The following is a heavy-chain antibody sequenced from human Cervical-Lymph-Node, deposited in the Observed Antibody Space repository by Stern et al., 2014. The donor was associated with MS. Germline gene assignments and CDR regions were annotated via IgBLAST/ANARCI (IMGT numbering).Heavy chain of an antibody. CDR1: GYNFINYW. Sequence: EAQLAASGPEVKEPGESLKISCKTSGYNFINYWIAWVRQVPGKVLEWIGIIYPGDSDIRYSPSFQGHVTMSVDKSKTTAYLQWKSLKASDSAVYYCARWSVACDHWGQGALITVSS. CDR2: IYPGDSDI. V-gene: IGHV5-51*03. CDR3: ARWSVACDH. D-gene: IGHD2-21*01. J-gene: IGHJ4*02.